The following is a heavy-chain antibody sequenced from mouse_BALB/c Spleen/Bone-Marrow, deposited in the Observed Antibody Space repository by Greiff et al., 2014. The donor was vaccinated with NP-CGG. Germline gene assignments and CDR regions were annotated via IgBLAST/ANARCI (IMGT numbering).Heavy chain of an antibody. Sequence: DVQLQESGPELVKPGASVKISCKTSGYTFTEYTMHWVKQSHGKSLGWIGGINPNNGGTSYNQEFKGKATLTVDKSSSTAYMELRSLTSEDSAVYYCANYDYDWFAYWGQGTLVTVSA. CDR3: ANYDYDWFAY. D-gene: IGHD2-4*01. CDR1: GYTFTEYT. V-gene: IGHV1-18*01. CDR2: INPNNGGT. J-gene: IGHJ3*01.